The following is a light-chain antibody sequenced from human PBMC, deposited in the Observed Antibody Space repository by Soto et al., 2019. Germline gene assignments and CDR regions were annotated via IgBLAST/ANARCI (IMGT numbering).Light chain of an antibody. Sequence: EIVLTQSPGTLSLSPGERATLSCRASQSINSRYLAWYQQKPGQAPRLLIYGASSRATGIPDRFSGSGSGTDFTLTIIRLEPEAFAVYYCQQFGSSPGFTFGPGTIVDIK. J-gene: IGKJ3*01. CDR2: GAS. V-gene: IGKV3-20*01. CDR1: QSINSRY. CDR3: QQFGSSPGFT.